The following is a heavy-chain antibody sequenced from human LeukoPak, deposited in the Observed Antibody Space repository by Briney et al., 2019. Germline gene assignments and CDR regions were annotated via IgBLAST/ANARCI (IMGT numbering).Heavy chain of an antibody. Sequence: SLRLSCAGSGFIFNNYAMHWVRQPPGKGLEWVSGISWNSGSIDYADSVKGRFTISRDNAKNSLYLQMNSLRDEDTAVYYCARDDAQWLAPFDYWGQGTLVTVSS. CDR2: ISWNSGSI. J-gene: IGHJ4*02. CDR1: GFIFNNYA. D-gene: IGHD6-19*01. V-gene: IGHV3-9*01. CDR3: ARDDAQWLAPFDY.